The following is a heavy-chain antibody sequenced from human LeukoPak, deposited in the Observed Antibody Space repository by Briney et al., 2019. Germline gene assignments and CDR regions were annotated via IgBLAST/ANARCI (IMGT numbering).Heavy chain of an antibody. J-gene: IGHJ5*02. CDR2: IRKSGGDT. V-gene: IGHV3-23*01. Sequence: GSLRLSCAASGFTFSDYSMSWVRQAPGKGLEWVSNIRKSGGDTFYADSVKGRFTVSRDNSKNTLYLQMNSLRADDTAVYYCAKGGYTTYFDPWGQGTLVTVSS. CDR1: GFTFSDYS. D-gene: IGHD2-15*01. CDR3: AKGGYTTYFDP.